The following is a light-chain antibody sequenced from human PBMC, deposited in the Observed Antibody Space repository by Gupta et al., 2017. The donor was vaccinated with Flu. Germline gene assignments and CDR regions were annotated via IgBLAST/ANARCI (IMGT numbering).Light chain of an antibody. CDR1: QSVLYSSNNKNY. CDR3: QQEYSTPYT. J-gene: IGKJ2*01. V-gene: IGKV4-1*01. CDR2: WAS. Sequence: DILMTQSPESLAVSLGERATINCKSSQSVLYSSNNKNYLAWYQQKPGQPPKLLIYWASTRESGVPDRFSGSGSGTDFTLTISSLQAEDVAVYYCQQEYSTPYTFGEGTKLEIK.